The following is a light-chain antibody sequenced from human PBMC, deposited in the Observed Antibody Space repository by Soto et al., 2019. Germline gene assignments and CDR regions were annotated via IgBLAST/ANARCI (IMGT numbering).Light chain of an antibody. V-gene: IGKV3-20*01. CDR2: GAS. CDR1: QSVSSSY. Sequence: EIVLTQSPGTLSLSPGERATLSCRASQSVSSSYLAWYQQRPGQAPRLLIFGASYRATGIPDRFSGSGSGTDFTLTISRLEPEDFAVYYCQQCGSSPPEFTFGPGTKVDSK. J-gene: IGKJ3*01. CDR3: QQCGSSPPEFT.